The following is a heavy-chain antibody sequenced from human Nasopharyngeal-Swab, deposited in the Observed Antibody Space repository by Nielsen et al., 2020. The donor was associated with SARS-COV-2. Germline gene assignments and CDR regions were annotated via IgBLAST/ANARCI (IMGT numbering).Heavy chain of an antibody. Sequence: LSLTCAASGFTFSSYGMHWVRQAPGKGLEWVAVIWYDGSNEYYADSVKGRFTISRDNSKNTLYLQMNSLRVEDTAVYYCARDHYSSSSGPSNFDYWGQGTLVTVSS. CDR2: IWYDGSNE. CDR1: GFTFSSYG. J-gene: IGHJ4*02. D-gene: IGHD6-6*01. V-gene: IGHV3-33*01. CDR3: ARDHYSSSSGPSNFDY.